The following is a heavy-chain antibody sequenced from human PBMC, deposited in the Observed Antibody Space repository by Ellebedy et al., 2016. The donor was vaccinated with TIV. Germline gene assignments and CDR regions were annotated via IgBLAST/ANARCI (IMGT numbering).Heavy chain of an antibody. D-gene: IGHD5-18*01. CDR3: ARHGLLYSFGAFDS. Sequence: GESLKISCKGSGYSFTGYWIGWVRQMPGKGLEWMGVIYPGDSDARYSPSFQGQVTISVDKSINTAYLQWTSLKASDTAMYFCARHGLLYSFGAFDSWGQGTRVTVSS. V-gene: IGHV5-51*01. CDR1: GYSFTGYW. J-gene: IGHJ4*02. CDR2: IYPGDSDA.